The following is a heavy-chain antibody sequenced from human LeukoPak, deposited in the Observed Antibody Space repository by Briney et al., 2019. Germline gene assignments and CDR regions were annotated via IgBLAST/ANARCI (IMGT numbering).Heavy chain of an antibody. D-gene: IGHD5-24*01. J-gene: IGHJ4*02. CDR1: GFTFSSYA. Sequence: GGSLRLSCAASGFTFSSYAMHWVRQAPGKGLEWVAVISYDGSNKYYADSVKGRFTISRDNSKNTLHLQLNSLRAEDTAVYYCAKSPLGYNWYFDYWGQGTLVTVSS. V-gene: IGHV3-30-3*02. CDR3: AKSPLGYNWYFDY. CDR2: ISYDGSNK.